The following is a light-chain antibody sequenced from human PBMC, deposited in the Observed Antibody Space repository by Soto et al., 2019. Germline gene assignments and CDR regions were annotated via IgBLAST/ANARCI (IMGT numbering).Light chain of an antibody. V-gene: IGLV2-14*01. CDR2: EVS. CDR1: SSDVGGYNY. Sequence: ALTQPASVSGPPGQSITISCTGTSSDVGGYNYVSWYQQHPGKAPKLMIYEVSNRPSGVSSRFSGSKSDNTASLTISGLQAEDEADYYCSSYTSFSTYVFGTGTKVTVL. J-gene: IGLJ1*01. CDR3: SSYTSFSTYV.